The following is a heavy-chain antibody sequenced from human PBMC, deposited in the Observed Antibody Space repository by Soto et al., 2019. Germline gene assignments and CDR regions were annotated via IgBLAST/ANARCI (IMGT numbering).Heavy chain of an antibody. Sequence: PGGSLKLSSAASGFIFSGYSMTWARQSPGKGLEWVSTITRDGSRTYFADSLKGRITISRDNAKNTLYLQMDSLRAEDTAVYHCANRKEVAVATSADPWSQGTQVGVSS. CDR3: ANRKEVAVATSADP. CDR2: ITRDGSRT. CDR1: GFIFSGYS. J-gene: IGHJ5*02. D-gene: IGHD2-15*01. V-gene: IGHV3-23*05.